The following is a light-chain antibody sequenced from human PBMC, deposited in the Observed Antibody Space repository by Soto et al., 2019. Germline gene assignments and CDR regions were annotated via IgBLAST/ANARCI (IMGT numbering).Light chain of an antibody. CDR2: GSS. V-gene: IGKV3-15*01. CDR3: QQYNNWPWT. Sequence: EIVMTQSPGTLSVSPGARVTLSCRASQSVTTNLAWYQQKPGQAPRLLIYGSSTGATGIPARFSGSGSGTDFTLTISSLLSEDFAVYYCQQYNNWPWTFGQGTKVDIK. J-gene: IGKJ1*01. CDR1: QSVTTN.